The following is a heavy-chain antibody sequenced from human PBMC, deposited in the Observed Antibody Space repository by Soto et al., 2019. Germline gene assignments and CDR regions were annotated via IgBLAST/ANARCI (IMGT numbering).Heavy chain of an antibody. D-gene: IGHD2-2*01. CDR2: IIPIFGTA. CDR1: GGTFSSYA. V-gene: IGHV1-69*13. CDR3: ARAGYQLLISYFDY. J-gene: IGHJ4*02. Sequence: ASVKVSCKASGGTFSSYAISWVRQAPGQGLEWMGGIIPIFGTANYAQKFQGRVTITADESTSTAYMELSSLRSEDTAVYYCARAGYQLLISYFDYWGQGTLVTVSS.